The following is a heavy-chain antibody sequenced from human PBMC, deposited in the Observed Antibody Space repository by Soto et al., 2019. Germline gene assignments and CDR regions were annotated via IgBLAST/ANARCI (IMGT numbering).Heavy chain of an antibody. Sequence: GGSMRLSCAASGFTFSSYGMHWVRQAPGKGLEWVAVIWYDGSNKYYADSVKGRFTISRDNSKNMLYLQMNSLRAEDTAVYYCARDQSLWFGELLNWFDPWGQGTLVTVSS. D-gene: IGHD3-10*01. J-gene: IGHJ5*02. CDR1: GFTFSSYG. V-gene: IGHV3-33*01. CDR3: ARDQSLWFGELLNWFDP. CDR2: IWYDGSNK.